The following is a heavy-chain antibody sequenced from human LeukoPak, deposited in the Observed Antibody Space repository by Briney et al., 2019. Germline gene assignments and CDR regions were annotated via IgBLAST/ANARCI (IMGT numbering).Heavy chain of an antibody. CDR1: GGSISSYY. Sequence: SETLSLTCTVSGGSISSYYWSWIRQPPGKGLEWIGYISYSGSTIYNPSLRSRVTISVDTSKNQFSLKLSSVTAADTAVYYCARHSHQGDRRIDYWGHGTLVTVSS. V-gene: IGHV4-59*08. CDR3: ARHSHQGDRRIDY. D-gene: IGHD1-26*01. CDR2: ISYSGST. J-gene: IGHJ4*01.